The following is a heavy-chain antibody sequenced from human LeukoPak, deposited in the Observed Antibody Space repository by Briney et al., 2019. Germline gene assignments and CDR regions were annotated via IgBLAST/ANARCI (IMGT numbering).Heavy chain of an antibody. CDR2: IYYSGST. J-gene: IGHJ3*02. Sequence: SETLSLTCTVSGGSISSYYWSWIRQPPGKGLEWIGYIYYSGSTNYNPSLKSRVTISVDTPKNQFSLKLSSVTAADTAVYYCARASDITTKDKRAFDIWGQGTMVTVSS. CDR3: ARASDITTKDKRAFDI. V-gene: IGHV4-59*01. CDR1: GGSISSYY. D-gene: IGHD3-22*01.